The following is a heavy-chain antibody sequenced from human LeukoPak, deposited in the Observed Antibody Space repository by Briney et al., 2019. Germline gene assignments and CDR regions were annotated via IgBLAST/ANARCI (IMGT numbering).Heavy chain of an antibody. CDR3: AKGLKFYYYYGMDV. V-gene: IGHV3-23*01. J-gene: IGHJ6*02. CDR2: ITGSGGNT. Sequence: GGSLRLSCAASYSTFSSDDFSWVRQAPGKGLEWVSGITGSGGNTYYRDSVKGRFIISRDNSKNTLYLQMNSLRAEDTAVYYCAKGLKFYYYYGMDVWGQGTTVTVSS. D-gene: IGHD3-16*01. CDR1: YSTFSSDD.